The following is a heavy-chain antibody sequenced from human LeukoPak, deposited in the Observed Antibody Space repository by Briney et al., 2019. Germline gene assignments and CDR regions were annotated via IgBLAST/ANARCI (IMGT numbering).Heavy chain of an antibody. D-gene: IGHD5-18*01. CDR2: INTNTGNP. J-gene: IGHJ3*02. CDR3: ARLPSPHSYGFGAFDI. Sequence: ASVKVPCKASGYTFTSYAMNWVRQAPGQGLEWMGWINTNTGNPTYAQGFTGRFVFSLDTSVSTAYLQISSLKAEDTAVYYCARLPSPHSYGFGAFDIWGQGTMVTVSS. CDR1: GYTFTSYA. V-gene: IGHV7-4-1*02.